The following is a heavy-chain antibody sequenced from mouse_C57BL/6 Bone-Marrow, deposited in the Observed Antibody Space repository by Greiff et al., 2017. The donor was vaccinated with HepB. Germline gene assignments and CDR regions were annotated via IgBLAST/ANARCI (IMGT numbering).Heavy chain of an antibody. CDR1: GYTFTSYG. CDR2: IYPRSGNT. CDR3: ARLLITTVAVRDY. V-gene: IGHV1-81*01. D-gene: IGHD1-1*01. J-gene: IGHJ2*01. Sequence: VQLVESGAELARPGASVKLSCKASGYTFTSYGISWVKQRTGQGLEWIGEIYPRSGNTYYNEKFKGKATLTADKSSSTAYMELRSLTSEDSAVYFCARLLITTVAVRDYWGQGTTLTVSS.